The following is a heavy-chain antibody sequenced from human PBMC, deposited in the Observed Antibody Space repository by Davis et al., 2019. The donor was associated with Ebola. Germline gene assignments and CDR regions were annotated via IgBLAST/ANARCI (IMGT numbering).Heavy chain of an antibody. J-gene: IGHJ6*02. CDR2: IYHSGST. D-gene: IGHD2-2*01. V-gene: IGHV4-34*01. Sequence: SETLSLTCAVSGGSFSGYYWSWIRQHPGKGLEWIGEIYHSGSTNYNPSLKSRVTISVDKSKNQFSLNLSSVTAADTAVYYCARRTGRRYCSSTSCYDYYYGMDVWGQGTTVTVSS. CDR1: GGSFSGYY. CDR3: ARRTGRRYCSSTSCYDYYYGMDV.